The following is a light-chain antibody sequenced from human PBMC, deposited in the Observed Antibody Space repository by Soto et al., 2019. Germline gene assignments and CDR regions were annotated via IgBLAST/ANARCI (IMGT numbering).Light chain of an antibody. CDR1: QSVSSY. CDR2: DAP. V-gene: IGKV3-11*01. J-gene: IGKJ1*01. CDR3: QQYGGSPRT. Sequence: EIVLTQSPATLSLSPGERATLSCRASQSVSSYLAWYQQKPGQAPRLLIYDAPNRATGIPARFSGSGSGPDFTLTISRLEPEDFAVYYCQQYGGSPRTFGQGTKV.